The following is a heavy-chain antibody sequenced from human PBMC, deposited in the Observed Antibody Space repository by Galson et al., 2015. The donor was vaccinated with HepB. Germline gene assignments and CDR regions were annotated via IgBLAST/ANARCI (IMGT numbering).Heavy chain of an antibody. Sequence: SLRLSCAASGFTLSGSAMHWVRQASGKGLEWVGRIRSKANSYATAYAASVKGRFTISRDDSKNTAYLQMNSLKTEDTAVYYCTRLDPGIVGATTDLDAFDIWGQGTMVTVSS. CDR3: TRLDPGIVGATTDLDAFDI. J-gene: IGHJ3*02. CDR2: IRSKANSYAT. V-gene: IGHV3-73*01. CDR1: GFTLSGSA. D-gene: IGHD1-26*01.